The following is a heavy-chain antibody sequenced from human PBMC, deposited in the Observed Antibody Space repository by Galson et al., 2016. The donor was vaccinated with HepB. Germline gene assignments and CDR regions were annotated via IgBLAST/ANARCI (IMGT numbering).Heavy chain of an antibody. CDR2: LSASGGAT. CDR1: GFTFNTYA. V-gene: IGHV3-23*01. J-gene: IGHJ4*02. CDR3: AREDSSGYYYFDY. D-gene: IGHD3-22*01. Sequence: SLRLSCAASGFTFNTYAMSWVRQAPGKGLEWVSTLSASGGATYYSDSVKGRFTISRDNSKNTLYLQMNSLRAEDTAVYYCAREDSSGYYYFDYWGQGTLVTVSS.